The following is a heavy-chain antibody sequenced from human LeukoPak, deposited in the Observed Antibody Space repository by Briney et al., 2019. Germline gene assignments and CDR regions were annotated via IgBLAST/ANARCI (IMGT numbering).Heavy chain of an antibody. CDR2: IYYSGST. J-gene: IGHJ5*02. CDR3: ARGEYQLLFAYYNWFDP. D-gene: IGHD2-2*01. V-gene: IGHV4-59*01. Sequence: PSETLSLTCTVSGGSISSYYWSWIRQPPGKGLEWIGYIYYSGSTNYNPSLTRRVTISVDTSKNQFSLKLSSVTAADTAVYYCARGEYQLLFAYYNWFDPWGQGTLVTVSS. CDR1: GGSISSYY.